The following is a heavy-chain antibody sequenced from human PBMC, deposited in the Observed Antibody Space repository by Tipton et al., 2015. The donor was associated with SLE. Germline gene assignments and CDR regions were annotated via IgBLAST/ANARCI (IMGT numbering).Heavy chain of an antibody. CDR1: GGSFSGYY. V-gene: IGHV4-34*01. D-gene: IGHD6-6*01. J-gene: IGHJ4*02. Sequence: TLSLTCAVFGGSFSGYYWSWIRQPPGKGLEWIGEINHSGSTNYNPSLKSRVTISIDTSKNQFSLKLGSVTAADTAVYYCARADRGSSSRKGAFDYWGQGTLVTVSS. CDR2: INHSGST. CDR3: ARADRGSSSRKGAFDY.